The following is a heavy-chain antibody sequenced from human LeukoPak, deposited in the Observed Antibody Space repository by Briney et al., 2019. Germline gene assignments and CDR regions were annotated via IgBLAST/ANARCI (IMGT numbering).Heavy chain of an antibody. CDR1: GYSFTSYW. D-gene: IGHD4-17*01. J-gene: IGHJ4*02. CDR2: IYPGDSDT. CDR3: ARQSTVTTLPFDY. V-gene: IGHV5-51*01. Sequence: GESLKISCKGSGYSFTSYWIGWVRQMPGKGLEWMGIIYPGDSDTRYSPSFQGQVTISADKSTSTAYLQWSSLKASDTAMYYCARQSTVTTLPFDYWGQGTLVTVSS.